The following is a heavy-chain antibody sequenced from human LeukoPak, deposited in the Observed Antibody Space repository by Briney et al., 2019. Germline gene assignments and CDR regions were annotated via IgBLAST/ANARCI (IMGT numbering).Heavy chain of an antibody. D-gene: IGHD5-18*01. CDR1: GGSISSYY. Sequence: PSETLSLTCTVSGGSISSYYWSWIRQPAGKGLEWIGRIYTSGSTYYNPSLKSRVTISVDTSKNQFSLKLSSVTAADTAVYYCATSGYSYGTAPFDYWGQGTPVTVSS. CDR2: IYTSGST. CDR3: ATSGYSYGTAPFDY. V-gene: IGHV4-4*07. J-gene: IGHJ4*02.